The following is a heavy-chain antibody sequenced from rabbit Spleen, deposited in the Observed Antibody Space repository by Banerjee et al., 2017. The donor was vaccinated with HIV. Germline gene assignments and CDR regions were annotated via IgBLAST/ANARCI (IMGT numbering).Heavy chain of an antibody. CDR1: GVSLNDKDV. V-gene: IGHV1S45*01. J-gene: IGHJ6*01. CDR2: INIVTGKS. CDR3: ARDTGSSISSYGMDL. D-gene: IGHD8-1*01. Sequence: EQLEESGGGLVKPEESLTLTCKASGVSLNDKDVMCWVRQAPGKGLKWIACINIVTGKSVYASWAKGRFTMSRASSTAVTLQMPSLTAADTATYFCARDTGSSISSYGMDLWGPGTLVTVS.